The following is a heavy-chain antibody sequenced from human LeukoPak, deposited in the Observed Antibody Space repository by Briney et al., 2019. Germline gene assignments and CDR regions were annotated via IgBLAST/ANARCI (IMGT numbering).Heavy chain of an antibody. CDR3: ASTSGYGGLDY. D-gene: IGHD5-12*01. V-gene: IGHV4-4*09. CDR1: GGSISSYY. Sequence: SETLSLTCTVSGGSISSYYWSWIRQPPGKGLERIGYIYTSGSTNYNPSLKSRVTISVDTSKNQFSLKLSSVTAADTAVYYCASTSGYGGLDYWGQGTLVTVSS. CDR2: IYTSGST. J-gene: IGHJ4*02.